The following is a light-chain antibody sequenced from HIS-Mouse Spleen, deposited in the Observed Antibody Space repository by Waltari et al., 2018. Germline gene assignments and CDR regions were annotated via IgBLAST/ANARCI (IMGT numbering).Light chain of an antibody. CDR1: QSLLHSNGYNY. CDR2: LGS. V-gene: IGKV2-28*01. CDR3: MQALQTPFT. Sequence: DIVMTQSPLSLPVTPGEPSAISCSSSQSLLHSNGYNYLDWYLQKPGQSPQLLIYLGSNRASGVPDRFRGSGSGTDFTLKISRVEAEDVGVYYCMQALQTPFTFGPGTKVDIK. J-gene: IGKJ3*01.